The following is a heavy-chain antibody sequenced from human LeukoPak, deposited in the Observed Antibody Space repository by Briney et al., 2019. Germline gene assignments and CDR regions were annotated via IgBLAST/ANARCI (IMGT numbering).Heavy chain of an antibody. CDR3: ARDSGTTGEVKFDP. CDR1: GGSISSY. J-gene: IGHJ5*02. CDR2: IYGSGTT. Sequence: SETLSLTCTVSGGSISSYWSWIRQPAGKGLEWIGRIYGSGTTTYNPSLESRVSMSIDTSKNQFSLKLMSVTAADTAVYYCARDSGTTGEVKFDPWGQGTLVTVSS. D-gene: IGHD3-10*01. V-gene: IGHV4-4*07.